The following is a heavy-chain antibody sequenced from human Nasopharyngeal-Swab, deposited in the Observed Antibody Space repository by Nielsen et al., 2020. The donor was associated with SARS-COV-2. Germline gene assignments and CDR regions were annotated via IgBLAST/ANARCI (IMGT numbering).Heavy chain of an antibody. D-gene: IGHD4-17*01. J-gene: IGHJ6*02. CDR1: GFTFSNAW. Sequence: GGSLRLSCAASGFTFSNAWMNWVRQAPGKGLEWVGRIKSKTDGGTTDYAAPVKGRFTISRDDSKNTLYLQMNSLKTEDTAVYYCTTEYGDYNYYYYYVMDVWGQGTTVTAP. CDR2: IKSKTDGGTT. CDR3: TTEYGDYNYYYYYVMDV. V-gene: IGHV3-15*01.